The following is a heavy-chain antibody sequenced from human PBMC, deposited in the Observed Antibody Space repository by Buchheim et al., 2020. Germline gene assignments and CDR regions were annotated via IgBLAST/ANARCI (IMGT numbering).Heavy chain of an antibody. J-gene: IGHJ5*02. CDR3: ARGSLSEQGWADFWSGYYTLNWFDP. CDR1: GGSISSGGYY. Sequence: QVQLQESGPGLVKPSQTLSLTCTVSGGSISSGGYYWSWIRQHPGKGLEWIGYIYYSGSTYYNPSLKSRVTISVDTSKNQFSLKRSSVTAADTAVYYCARGSLSEQGWADFWSGYYTLNWFDPWGQGTL. V-gene: IGHV4-31*03. D-gene: IGHD3-3*01. CDR2: IYYSGST.